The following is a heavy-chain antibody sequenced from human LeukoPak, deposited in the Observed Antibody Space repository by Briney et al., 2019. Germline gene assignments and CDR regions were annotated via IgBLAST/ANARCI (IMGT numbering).Heavy chain of an antibody. V-gene: IGHV3-74*01. CDR1: GFSLSRYW. J-gene: IGHJ4*02. CDR3: SRGRLDYSSAYTAVDY. D-gene: IGHD3-22*01. CDR2: INTAGSTT. Sequence: GGSLTLSCPASGFSLSRYWLHWVRQAPAKGLVWVSRINTAGSTTHYPPSAKGPFTISSDNAKKTVYLQANSCNGDDTAWFFCSRGRLDYSSAYTAVDYWGQGTLVTVSS.